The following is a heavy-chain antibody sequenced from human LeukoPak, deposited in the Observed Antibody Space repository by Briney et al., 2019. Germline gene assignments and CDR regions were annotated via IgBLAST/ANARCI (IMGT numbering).Heavy chain of an antibody. D-gene: IGHD3-10*01. CDR3: ARGSGSYSRYGFDV. CDR2: IGSDTVGI. Sequence: GGSLRLSCAASGFTFSSCGMNWVRQAPGKGLEWVSYIGSDTVGIQYADSVKGRFTISRDDAKGSLYLQMNSLRPEDTAVYYCARGSGSYSRYGFDVWGQGTTVTVSS. J-gene: IGHJ6*02. V-gene: IGHV3-48*01. CDR1: GFTFSSCG.